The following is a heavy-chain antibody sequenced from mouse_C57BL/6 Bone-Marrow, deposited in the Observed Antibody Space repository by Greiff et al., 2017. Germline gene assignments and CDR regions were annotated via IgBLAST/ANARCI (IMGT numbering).Heavy chain of an antibody. Sequence: VQLQESGGGLVKPGGSLKLSCAASGFTFSDYGMHWVRQAPEKGLEWVAYISSGSSTIYYADTVKGRFTISRDNAKNTLFLQMTSLRSEDPAMYYCARTLYGNYGYFDVWGTGTTVTVSS. V-gene: IGHV5-17*01. CDR2: ISSGSSTI. CDR3: ARTLYGNYGYFDV. J-gene: IGHJ1*03. CDR1: GFTFSDYG. D-gene: IGHD2-1*01.